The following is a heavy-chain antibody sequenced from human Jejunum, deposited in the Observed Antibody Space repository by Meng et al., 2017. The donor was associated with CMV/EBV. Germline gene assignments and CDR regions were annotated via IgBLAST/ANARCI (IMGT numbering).Heavy chain of an antibody. CDR1: GFTFSSYW. J-gene: IGHJ4*02. V-gene: IGHV3-74*01. Sequence: LRLSCAGSGFTFSSYWMNWVRQAPGKGLVWVSRINSDGSSINYADSVKGRFTVSRDNAKNTLYLQMNSLRAEDTAVYYCTRVYPDDCWGQGTLVTVSS. CDR2: INSDGSSI. CDR3: TRVYPDDC.